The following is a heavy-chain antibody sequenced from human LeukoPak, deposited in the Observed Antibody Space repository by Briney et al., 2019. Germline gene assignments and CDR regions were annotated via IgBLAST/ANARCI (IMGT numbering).Heavy chain of an antibody. J-gene: IGHJ2*01. CDR3: ARSESTVTTEYFDL. D-gene: IGHD4-17*01. Sequence: GGSLRLSCAASGFTFSSHTMNWVRQAPGKGLEWVSSISSRSGYINYVDSVRGRFTISRDNAKNSLYVQMNSLRAEDTAVYYCARSESTVTTEYFDLWGRGTLVTVSS. CDR1: GFTFSSHT. CDR2: ISSRSGYI. V-gene: IGHV3-21*01.